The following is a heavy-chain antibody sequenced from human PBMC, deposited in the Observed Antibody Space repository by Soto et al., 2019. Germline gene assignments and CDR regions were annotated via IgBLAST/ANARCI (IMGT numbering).Heavy chain of an antibody. J-gene: IGHJ6*02. Sequence: SETLSLTCTVSGGSISSYYWSWIRQPPGKGLEWIGYIYYSGSTNYNPSLKSRVTTSVDTSKNQFSLKLSSVTAADTAVYYCARGDFWSGYFSVKVGGPYGMDVWGQGTTVTVSS. D-gene: IGHD3-3*01. CDR2: IYYSGST. CDR1: GGSISSYY. V-gene: IGHV4-59*01. CDR3: ARGDFWSGYFSVKVGGPYGMDV.